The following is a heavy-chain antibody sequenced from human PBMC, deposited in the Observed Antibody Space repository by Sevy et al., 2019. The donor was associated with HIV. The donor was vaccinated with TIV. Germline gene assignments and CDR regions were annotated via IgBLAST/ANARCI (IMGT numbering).Heavy chain of an antibody. Sequence: SETLSLTCAVHGGSFRGYYWSWIRQPPGKGLEWIGEINHSGSTNYNPSLKSRVTISVDTSKKQFSLKLSSVTAADTAVYYCARSPPVVVVPGAPSWFDPWGQGTMVTVSS. D-gene: IGHD2-2*01. J-gene: IGHJ5*02. CDR1: GGSFRGYY. CDR2: INHSGST. V-gene: IGHV4-34*01. CDR3: ARSPPVVVVPGAPSWFDP.